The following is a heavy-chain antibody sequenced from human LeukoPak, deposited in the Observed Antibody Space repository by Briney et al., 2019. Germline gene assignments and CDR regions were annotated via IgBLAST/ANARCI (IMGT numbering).Heavy chain of an antibody. CDR3: ARYVLLMDY. Sequence: GGSLRLSCAASGFSFSDHHMSWVRQVPGKGLEWLAYISRDGNIIVYADSVKGRFTISGDNAKQSVYLEMKSLRPEDTAVYYCARYVLLMDYWGQGTLVTVSS. D-gene: IGHD3-16*01. J-gene: IGHJ4*02. V-gene: IGHV3-11*01. CDR2: ISRDGNII. CDR1: GFSFSDHH.